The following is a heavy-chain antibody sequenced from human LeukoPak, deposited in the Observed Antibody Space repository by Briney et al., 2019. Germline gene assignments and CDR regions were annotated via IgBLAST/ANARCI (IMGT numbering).Heavy chain of an antibody. CDR1: GFTFSSYA. CDR2: ISGSGGST. J-gene: IGHJ3*02. V-gene: IGHV3-23*01. D-gene: IGHD2-2*01. Sequence: GGSLRLSCAASGFTFSSYAMSWVRQAPGKGLEWVSAISGSGGSTYYAGSVKGRFTISGDNSKNTLYLQMNSLRAEDTAVYYCAKGGLGYCSSTSCYRLAAFDIWGQGTMVTVSS. CDR3: AKGGLGYCSSTSCYRLAAFDI.